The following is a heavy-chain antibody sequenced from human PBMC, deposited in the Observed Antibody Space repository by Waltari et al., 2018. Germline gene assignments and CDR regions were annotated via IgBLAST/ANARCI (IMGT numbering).Heavy chain of an antibody. CDR1: GGSFSGYY. CDR2: INHSGST. CDR3: ARGQTYYYDNKVGPSHFDY. D-gene: IGHD3-22*01. Sequence: QVQLQQWGAGLLKPSETLSLTCAVYGGSFSGYYWSWIRQPPGKGLEWIGEINHSGSTNYNPSLKSRVTISVDTSKNQFSLKLSSVTAADTAVYYCARGQTYYYDNKVGPSHFDYWGQGTLVTVSS. V-gene: IGHV4-34*01. J-gene: IGHJ4*02.